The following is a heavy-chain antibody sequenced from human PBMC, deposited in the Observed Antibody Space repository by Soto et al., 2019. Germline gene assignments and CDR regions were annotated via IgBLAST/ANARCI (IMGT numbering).Heavy chain of an antibody. CDR1: GFTLSSYA. Sequence: GGSLRLSCTASGFTLSSYAMSWVRQAPGKGLEWVSAISGSGGSTYYADSVKGRFTISRDNSKNTLYLQMNSLRAEDTAVYYCAKDSYYDFSPYYFDYWGQGTLVTVSS. D-gene: IGHD3-3*01. CDR2: ISGSGGST. CDR3: AKDSYYDFSPYYFDY. J-gene: IGHJ4*02. V-gene: IGHV3-23*01.